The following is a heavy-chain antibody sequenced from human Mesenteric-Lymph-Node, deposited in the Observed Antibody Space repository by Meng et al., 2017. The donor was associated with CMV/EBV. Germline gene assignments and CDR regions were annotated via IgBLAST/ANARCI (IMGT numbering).Heavy chain of an antibody. J-gene: IGHJ5*02. V-gene: IGHV1-2*06. CDR2: INPNSGGT. CDR3: ARIRYDILTGSSRFDP. CDR1: GYTFTGYY. D-gene: IGHD3-9*01. Sequence: GYTFTGYYLHWVRQAPGQGLEWMGRINPNSGGTNYAQKFQGRVTMTRDTSISTAYMELSRLRSDDTAVYYCARIRYDILTGSSRFDPWGQGTLVTVSS.